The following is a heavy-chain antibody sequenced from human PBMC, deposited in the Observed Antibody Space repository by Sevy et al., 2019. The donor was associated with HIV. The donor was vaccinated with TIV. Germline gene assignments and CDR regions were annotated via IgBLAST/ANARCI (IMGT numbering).Heavy chain of an antibody. J-gene: IGHJ4*02. CDR2: IWYDGSNN. CDR3: ARDFDPGTGADY. V-gene: IGHV3-33*01. Sequence: GGSLRLSCAASGFTFSSYGMHWVRQAPGKGLEWVSVIWYDGSNNYYADSVKGRFTISRDNSKNTLYLQMNSLRAEDTAVYYCARDFDPGTGADYWGQGTLVTVSS. D-gene: IGHD1-1*01. CDR1: GFTFSSYG.